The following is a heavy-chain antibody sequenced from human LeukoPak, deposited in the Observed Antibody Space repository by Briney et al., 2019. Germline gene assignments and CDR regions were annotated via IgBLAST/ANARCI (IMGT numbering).Heavy chain of an antibody. V-gene: IGHV1-18*01. Sequence: GASVKVSCKASGYTFTSYGISWVRQAPGQGLEWMGWISAYNGNINYAQKLQGRVTMTTDTSTSTAYMELRSLRSEDTAVYYCAREDSSLQFVPWGQGTLVTVSS. D-gene: IGHD6-6*01. J-gene: IGHJ5*02. CDR1: GYTFTSYG. CDR2: ISAYNGNI. CDR3: AREDSSLQFVP.